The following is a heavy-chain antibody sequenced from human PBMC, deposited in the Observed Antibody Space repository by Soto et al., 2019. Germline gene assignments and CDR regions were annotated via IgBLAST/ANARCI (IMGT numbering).Heavy chain of an antibody. CDR3: ARDQGSGDLFLDY. D-gene: IGHD2-21*01. CDR1: GFTFSSYW. V-gene: IGHV3-74*01. CDR2: INSDGSST. Sequence: EVQLVESGGGLVQPGGSLRLSCAASGFTFSSYWMHWVRQAPGKGLVWVSRINSDGSSTSYADSVKGRFTISRDNAKNTLDLQMNSLRAEDTAVYYCARDQGSGDLFLDYWGQGTLVTVSS. J-gene: IGHJ4*02.